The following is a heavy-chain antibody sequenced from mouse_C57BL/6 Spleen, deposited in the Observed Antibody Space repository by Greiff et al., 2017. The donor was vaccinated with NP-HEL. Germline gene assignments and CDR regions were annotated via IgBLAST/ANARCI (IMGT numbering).Heavy chain of an antibody. Sequence: EVKLMESGGGLVKPGGSLKLSCAASGFTFSSYTMSWVRQTPEKRLEWVATISGGGGNTYYPDSVKGRFTISRDNAKNTLYLQMSSLRSEDTALYYCARHGGSSSAMDYWGQGTSVTVSS. CDR2: ISGGGGNT. CDR3: ARHGGSSSAMDY. V-gene: IGHV5-9*01. J-gene: IGHJ4*01. CDR1: GFTFSSYT. D-gene: IGHD1-1*01.